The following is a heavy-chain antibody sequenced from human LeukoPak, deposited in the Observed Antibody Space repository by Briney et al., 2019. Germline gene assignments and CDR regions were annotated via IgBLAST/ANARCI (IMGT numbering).Heavy chain of an antibody. CDR1: GGTFSSYA. CDR2: IIPILGIA. D-gene: IGHD1-1*01. Sequence: SVKVSCKASGGTFSSYAISWVRQAPGQGLEWMGRIIPILGIANYAQKFQGRVTITADKSTSTAYMELSSLRSEDTAVYYCARSERHTGYYYYYGMDVWGQGTTVTVSS. CDR3: ARSERHTGYYYYYGMDV. J-gene: IGHJ6*02. V-gene: IGHV1-69*04.